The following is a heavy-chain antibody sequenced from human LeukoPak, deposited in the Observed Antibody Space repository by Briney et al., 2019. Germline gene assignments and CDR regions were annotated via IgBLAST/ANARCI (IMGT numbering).Heavy chain of an antibody. CDR2: ITLNSGDT. Sequence: GASVKVSCKASGHTFTVYYIHWVRQAPGQSLEWMGWITLNSGDTKYAQKFQGRVTMTSDTSITTAYMELSRLKFDDTAMYYCAREGELGLNDWGQGTLVTVSS. CDR1: GHTFTVYY. CDR3: AREGELGLND. D-gene: IGHD6-13*01. J-gene: IGHJ4*02. V-gene: IGHV1-2*02.